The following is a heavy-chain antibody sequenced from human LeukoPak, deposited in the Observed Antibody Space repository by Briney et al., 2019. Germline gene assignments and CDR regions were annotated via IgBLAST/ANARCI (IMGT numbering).Heavy chain of an antibody. D-gene: IGHD2-21*02. CDR1: GGSFSGYY. CDR3: ARGPAWVTAIHFDH. Sequence: SETLSLTCAVYGGSFSGYYWSWIRQPPGKGLEWFGEINHSGSTNYNPSLKSRVTISVDTSKNQFSLKLSSMTAADTAVYYCARGPAWVTAIHFDHWGQGTLVTVSS. CDR2: INHSGST. V-gene: IGHV4-34*01. J-gene: IGHJ4*02.